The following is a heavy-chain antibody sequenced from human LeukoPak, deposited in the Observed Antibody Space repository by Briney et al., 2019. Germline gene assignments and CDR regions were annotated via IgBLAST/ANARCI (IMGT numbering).Heavy chain of an antibody. J-gene: IGHJ3*02. CDR3: ARRGYSGYDDDAFDI. D-gene: IGHD5-12*01. Sequence: PGGSLRLSCAASGFTFSSYWMSWVRQAPGKGLEWVANIKQDGSEKYYVDSVKGRSTISRDNAKNSLYLQMNSLRAEDTAVYYCARRGYSGYDDDAFDIWGQGTMVTVSS. CDR2: IKQDGSEK. V-gene: IGHV3-7*01. CDR1: GFTFSSYW.